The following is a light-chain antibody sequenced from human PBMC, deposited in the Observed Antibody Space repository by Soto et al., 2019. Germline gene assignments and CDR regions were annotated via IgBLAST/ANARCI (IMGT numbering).Light chain of an antibody. CDR3: QQYNHWPPIP. V-gene: IGKV3-15*01. Sequence: EIVMTQSPATLSVSPGERATLSCRASRSVKTNLAWYQQNPGQAPRLLIYGASTRATNVSARFSGSGSGTEFTLTISSLQSEDFALYYCQQYNHWPPIPFGPGTRLEIK. CDR1: RSVKTN. CDR2: GAS. J-gene: IGKJ5*01.